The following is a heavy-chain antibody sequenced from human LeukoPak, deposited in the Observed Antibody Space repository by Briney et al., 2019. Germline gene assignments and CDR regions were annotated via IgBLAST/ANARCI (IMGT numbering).Heavy chain of an antibody. CDR1: GFTVSSNY. CDR2: TYSDYNT. Sequence: GSLSLSCAASGFTVSSNYMTWLRQAPGKGLEGVTVTYSDYNTFYSDSVKGRSTSSKDNAKSSLNLQMNSLRAEDTAVYYCARVARSTFCSGGSCYIDHWGQGPLVTVSS. D-gene: IGHD2-15*01. CDR3: ARVARSTFCSGGSCYIDH. J-gene: IGHJ4*02. V-gene: IGHV3-53*01.